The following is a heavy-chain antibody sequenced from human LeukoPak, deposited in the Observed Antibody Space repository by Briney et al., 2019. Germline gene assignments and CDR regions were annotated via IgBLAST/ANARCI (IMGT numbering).Heavy chain of an antibody. Sequence: HPGGSLRLSCEASGFTFSSYSMNWVRQAPGKRLEWISYISTSTTTIYYANSVKGRFTISRDNAKKSLYLQMNSLRVEDTGVYYCASWGEGALDNWGQGTLVTVSS. V-gene: IGHV3-48*01. CDR2: ISTSTTTI. CDR1: GFTFSSYS. D-gene: IGHD1-26*01. CDR3: ASWGEGALDN. J-gene: IGHJ4*02.